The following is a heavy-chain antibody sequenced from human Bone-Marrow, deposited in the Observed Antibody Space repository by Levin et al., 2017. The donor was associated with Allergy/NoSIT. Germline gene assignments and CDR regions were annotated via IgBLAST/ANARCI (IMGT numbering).Heavy chain of an antibody. D-gene: IGHD3-16*02. J-gene: IGHJ6*02. V-gene: IGHV1-2*02. CDR2: INPNSGGT. CDR3: ARYGGYPYYYYYGMDV. Sequence: ASVKVSCKASGYTFTGYYMHWVRQAPGQGLEWMGWINPNSGGTNYAQKFQGRVTMTRDTSISTAYMELSRLRSDDTAVYYCARYGGYPYYYYYGMDVWGQGTTVTVSS. CDR1: GYTFTGYY.